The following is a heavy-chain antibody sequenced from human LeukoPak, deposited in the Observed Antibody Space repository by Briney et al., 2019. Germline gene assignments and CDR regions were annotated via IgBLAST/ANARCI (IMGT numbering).Heavy chain of an antibody. CDR1: GFTFSSYA. J-gene: IGHJ4*02. CDR2: ISGSGGST. V-gene: IGHV3-23*01. CDR3: ANARGRDIVVVPAAISY. Sequence: GGSLRLSCAASGFTFSSYAMSWVRQAPGKGLEWVSAISGSGGSTYYADSAKGRFTISRDNSKNTLYLQMNSLRAEDTAVYYCANARGRDIVVVPAAISYWGQGTLVTVSS. D-gene: IGHD2-2*02.